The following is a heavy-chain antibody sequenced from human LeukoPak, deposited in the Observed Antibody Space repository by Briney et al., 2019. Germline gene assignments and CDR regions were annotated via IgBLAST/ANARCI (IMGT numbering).Heavy chain of an antibody. CDR1: GESLNYYY. CDR3: ASGAWATRLHS. V-gene: IGHV4-34*12. Sequence: SETLSLTCAVYGESLNYYYWSWIRQSPEKGLEWMGEVFDGKTTNYNPSLKSRVTISAVTSSNQFSLNLKSVTAADTAVYYCASGAWATRLHSWAQGTLVIVSS. CDR2: VFDGKTT. J-gene: IGHJ4*02. D-gene: IGHD5-24*01.